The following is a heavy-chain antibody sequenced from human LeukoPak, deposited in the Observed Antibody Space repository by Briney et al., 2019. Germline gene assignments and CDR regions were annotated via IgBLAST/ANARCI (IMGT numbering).Heavy chain of an antibody. CDR3: ARDVKIYYYDSSPDY. J-gene: IGHJ4*02. CDR2: VRPEGNDK. V-gene: IGHV3-30*02. Sequence: GGSLRLSCAASGFTFNKYGMHWVRQAPGKGLEWVTYVRPEGNDKYYADSVRGRFSISRDNTKNTVYLQMNSLRGEDTAVYYCARDVKIYYYDSSPDYWGQGTLVTVSS. D-gene: IGHD3-22*01. CDR1: GFTFNKYG.